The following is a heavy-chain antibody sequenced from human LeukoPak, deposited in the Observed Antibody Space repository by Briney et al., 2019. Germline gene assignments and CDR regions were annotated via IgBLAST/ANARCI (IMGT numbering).Heavy chain of an antibody. CDR2: IYPGDSDT. CDR1: GYSFTSYW. V-gene: IGHV5-51*01. Sequence: EESLKISCKGSGYSFTSYWIGWVRQMPGKGLEWMGIIYPGDSDTRYSPSFQGQVTISADKSISTAYLQWSSLKASDTAMYYCAGRQVVPAAISHWYFDLWGRGTLVTVSS. J-gene: IGHJ2*01. CDR3: AGRQVVPAAISHWYFDL. D-gene: IGHD2-2*01.